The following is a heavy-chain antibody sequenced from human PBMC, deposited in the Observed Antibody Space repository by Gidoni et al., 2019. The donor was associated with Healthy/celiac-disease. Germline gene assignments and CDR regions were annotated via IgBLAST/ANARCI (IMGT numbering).Heavy chain of an antibody. V-gene: IGHV3-30*18. CDR1: GLTFSSYG. CDR2: ISYDGSNK. J-gene: IGHJ4*02. Sequence: QVQLVESGGGVVQPGRSLRPSCAASGLTFSSYGMHWVRQAPGKGLEWVAVISYDGSNKYYADSVKGRFTISRDNSKNTLYLQMNSLRAEDTAVYYCAKDISIAAAGRIDYWGQGTLVTVSS. D-gene: IGHD6-13*01. CDR3: AKDISIAAAGRIDY.